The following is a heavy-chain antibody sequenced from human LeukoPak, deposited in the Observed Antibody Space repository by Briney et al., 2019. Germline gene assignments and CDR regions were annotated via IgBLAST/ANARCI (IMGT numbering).Heavy chain of an antibody. CDR2: ISPTSSDI. J-gene: IGHJ5*01. CDR1: GFPFRSYS. CDR3: ARRYCSSTSCVNWFDS. V-gene: IGHV3-48*02. D-gene: IGHD2-2*01. Sequence: PGWSLRLSCAASGFPFRSYSVNWVRQAPGKGLEWVSYISPTSSDIYYADSVEGRFTMSRDNAKNSLYLQMNSLRHEDTAVYYCARRYCSSTSCVNWFDSWGQGSLVTVSS.